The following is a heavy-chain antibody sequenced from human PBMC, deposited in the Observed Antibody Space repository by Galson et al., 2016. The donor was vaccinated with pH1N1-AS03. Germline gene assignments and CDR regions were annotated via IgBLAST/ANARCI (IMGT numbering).Heavy chain of an antibody. CDR2: INTQTGRP. Sequence: SVKVSCKASGYTFNSWGINLVRQAPGQPLEWMGWINTQTGRPTYAPGFIVRFVFSMDPSVTTAYVQINSLKAADTGAYYCLRDASSRFDYWGQGTQVTVSS. D-gene: IGHD6-13*01. J-gene: IGHJ4*02. CDR1: GYTFNSWG. CDR3: LRDASSRFDY. V-gene: IGHV7-4-1*02.